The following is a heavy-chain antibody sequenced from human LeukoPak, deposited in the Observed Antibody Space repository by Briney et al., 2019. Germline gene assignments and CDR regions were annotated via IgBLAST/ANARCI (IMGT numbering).Heavy chain of an antibody. Sequence: GGSLRLSCAAPEFTFNNYGVHWVRQAPGKGLEWVAFIRADETNKYYAASVKGRFTISRDNSKNTLYLQMNSLRAEDTALYYCATDDFWGQGTLVTVSS. J-gene: IGHJ4*02. CDR1: EFTFNNYG. CDR3: ATDDF. CDR2: IRADETNK. V-gene: IGHV3-30*02.